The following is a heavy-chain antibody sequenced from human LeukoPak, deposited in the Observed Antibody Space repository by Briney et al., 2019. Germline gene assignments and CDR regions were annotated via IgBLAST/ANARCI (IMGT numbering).Heavy chain of an antibody. J-gene: IGHJ4*02. Sequence: SETLPLTCTVSDDSISSSSYYWAWIRQPPGKGLEWIGSFYYGGTTHYSPSLKSRVTVAVDTSRNQFSLRLSSVGAEDTAVYCARRSLYSSPRWGQGTLVTVSS. CDR2: FYYGGTT. V-gene: IGHV4-39*01. D-gene: IGHD4-11*01. CDR1: DDSISSSSYY. CDR3: ARRSLYSSPR.